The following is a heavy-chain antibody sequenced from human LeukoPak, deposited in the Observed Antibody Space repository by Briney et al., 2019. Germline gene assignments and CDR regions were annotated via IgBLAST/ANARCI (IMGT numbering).Heavy chain of an antibody. V-gene: IGHV4-38-2*02. D-gene: IGHD3-3*01. Sequence: SETLSLTCTASGYSISSGYYWGWIRQPPGKGLEWIGSIYHSGSTYYNPSLKSRVTISVDTSKNQFSLKLSSATAADTAVYYCARDHKYDFWSGYYLGSYMDVWGKGTTVTVSS. CDR1: GYSISSGYY. CDR2: IYHSGST. CDR3: ARDHKYDFWSGYYLGSYMDV. J-gene: IGHJ6*03.